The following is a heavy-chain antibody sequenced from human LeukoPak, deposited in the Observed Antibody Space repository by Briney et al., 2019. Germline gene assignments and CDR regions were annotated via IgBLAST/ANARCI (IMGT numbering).Heavy chain of an antibody. D-gene: IGHD3-3*01. CDR1: GGTFSSYA. CDR3: ASGGYDFWSGYTKRYYYYGMDV. CDR2: IIPIFGTA. Sequence: ASVKVSCKASGGTFSSYAISWVRQAPGQGLEWKGGIIPIFGTANYAQKFQGRVTITADESTSTAYMELSSLRSEDTAVYYCASGGYDFWSGYTKRYYYYGMDVWGQGTTVTVSS. J-gene: IGHJ6*02. V-gene: IGHV1-69*13.